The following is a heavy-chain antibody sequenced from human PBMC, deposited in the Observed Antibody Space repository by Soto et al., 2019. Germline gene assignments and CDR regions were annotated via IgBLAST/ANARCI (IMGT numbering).Heavy chain of an antibody. CDR3: ARVPSIAARLNYYGMDV. D-gene: IGHD6-6*01. CDR1: GFTFSSYD. J-gene: IGHJ6*02. V-gene: IGHV3-13*01. CDR2: IGTAGDT. Sequence: GGSLRLSCAASGFTFSSYDMHWVRQDTGKGLEWVSAIGTAGDTYYPGSVKGRFTISRENAKNSLYLQMNSLRAGDTAVYYCARVPSIAARLNYYGMDVWDQGTTVTVS.